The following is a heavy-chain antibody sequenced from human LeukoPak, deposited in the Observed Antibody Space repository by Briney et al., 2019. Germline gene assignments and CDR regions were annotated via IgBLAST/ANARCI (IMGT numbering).Heavy chain of an antibody. Sequence: GGSLRLSCAASGFTFSSYWMSWVRQAPGKGLEWVANIKQDGSERYYVDSVKGRFTISRDNAKNSLYLQMNSLRAEDTGVYYCAGSGWQVYLDYWGQGALVTVSS. CDR1: GFTFSSYW. D-gene: IGHD6-19*01. CDR2: IKQDGSER. J-gene: IGHJ4*02. V-gene: IGHV3-7*01. CDR3: AGSGWQVYLDY.